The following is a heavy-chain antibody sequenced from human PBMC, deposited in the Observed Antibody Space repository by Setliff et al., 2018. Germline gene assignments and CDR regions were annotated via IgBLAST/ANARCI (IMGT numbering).Heavy chain of an antibody. CDR3: ARSQILYCSSTSCQPPGLWFDP. D-gene: IGHD2-2*01. Sequence: PSETLSLTCTVSGGSISSGGYYWSWIRQHPGRGLEWIGYIYYSGSTYYNPSLKSRVTISVDTSKNQFSLKLSSVTAADTAVYYCARSQILYCSSTSCQPPGLWFDPWGQGTLVTVSS. V-gene: IGHV4-31*02. CDR1: GGSISSGGYY. J-gene: IGHJ5*02. CDR2: IYYSGST.